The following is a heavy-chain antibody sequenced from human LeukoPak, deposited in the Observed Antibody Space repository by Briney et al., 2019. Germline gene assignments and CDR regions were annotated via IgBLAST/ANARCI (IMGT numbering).Heavy chain of an antibody. D-gene: IGHD4-17*01. CDR1: GFTFSSYE. V-gene: IGHV3-48*03. CDR3: ARAQYGDYVLNAFDI. Sequence: PGGSLRLSCAASGFTFSSYEMNWVRQAPGKGLEWVSYISSSGSTIYYADSVKGRFTISRDNAKNSLYLQMNSLRAEDTAVYYCARAQYGDYVLNAFDIWGQGTMVTVSS. J-gene: IGHJ3*02. CDR2: ISSSGSTI.